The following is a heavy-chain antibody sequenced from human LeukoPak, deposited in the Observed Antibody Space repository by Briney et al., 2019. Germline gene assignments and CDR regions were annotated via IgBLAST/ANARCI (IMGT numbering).Heavy chain of an antibody. V-gene: IGHV4-39*01. CDR2: IYYSGST. Sequence: SETLSLTCTVSGGSMTNSTYYWGWIRQPPGKGLEWIGSIYYSGSTYYNPSLKSRVTMSVDTSKKQFSLKLSSVTAADTAVYYCARHAVEAASRWFDPWGQGTLVTVSS. CDR3: ARHAVEAASRWFDP. CDR1: GGSMTNSTYY. J-gene: IGHJ5*02. D-gene: IGHD1-1*01.